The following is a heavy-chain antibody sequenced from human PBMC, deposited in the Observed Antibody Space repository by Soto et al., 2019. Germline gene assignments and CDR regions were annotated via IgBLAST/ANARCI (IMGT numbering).Heavy chain of an antibody. CDR2: IYYSGST. D-gene: IGHD2-15*01. CDR1: GGSISSYY. V-gene: IGHV4-59*12. J-gene: IGHJ6*02. CDR3: ARDMVAATLSYYGMDV. Sequence: SETLSLTCTVSGGSISSYYWSWIRQPPGKGLEWIGYIYYSGSTNYNPSLKSRVTISVDTSKNQFSLKLSSVTAADTAVYYCARDMVAATLSYYGMDVWGQGTTVTVSS.